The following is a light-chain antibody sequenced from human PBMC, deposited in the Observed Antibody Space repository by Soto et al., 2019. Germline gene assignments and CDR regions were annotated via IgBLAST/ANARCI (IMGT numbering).Light chain of an antibody. CDR1: QSVSIK. J-gene: IGKJ5*01. Sequence: EIVMTQSPATLSVSPGERSTLSFRASQSVSIKLAWYQQKPGQAPRLLIYDTSTRATGIPGRFSGSGSGTEFTLTISSLQSEDFAVYYCQQYNNWPPITFGQGTRLEIK. V-gene: IGKV3-15*01. CDR2: DTS. CDR3: QQYNNWPPIT.